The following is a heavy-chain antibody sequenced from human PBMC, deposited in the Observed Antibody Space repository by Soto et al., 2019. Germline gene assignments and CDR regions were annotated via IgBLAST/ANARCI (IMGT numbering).Heavy chain of an antibody. CDR1: GFTFSSYS. Sequence: GGSLRLSCAASGFTFSSYSMNWVRQAPGKGLEWVSYISSSSSTIYYADSVKGRFTISRDNAKNSLYLQMNSLRDEDTAVYYCARDRIWVGEAPKYYYYYYGMDVWGQGTTVTVSS. V-gene: IGHV3-48*02. CDR3: ARDRIWVGEAPKYYYYYYGMDV. D-gene: IGHD3-10*01. CDR2: ISSSSSTI. J-gene: IGHJ6*02.